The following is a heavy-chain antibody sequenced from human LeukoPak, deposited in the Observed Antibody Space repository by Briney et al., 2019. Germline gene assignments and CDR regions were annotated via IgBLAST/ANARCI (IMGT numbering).Heavy chain of an antibody. Sequence: PSETLSLTCTVFGDSVTGYFLYWVRQPPGKGLEWIGHIYKIGTTNYNPSLKSRLTISADTSKNQFSLQLRSVTAADTAVYYCVIGVGWQPDYWGQGALVTVSS. J-gene: IGHJ4*02. V-gene: IGHV4-59*02. CDR1: GDSVTGYF. CDR2: IYKIGTT. D-gene: IGHD2-15*01. CDR3: VIGVGWQPDY.